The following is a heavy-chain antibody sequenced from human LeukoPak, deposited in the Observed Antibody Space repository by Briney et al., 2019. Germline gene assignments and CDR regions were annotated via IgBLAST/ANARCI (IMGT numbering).Heavy chain of an antibody. Sequence: GGSLRLSCAASGFTVSSNYMSWVRQAPGKGLEWVSVIYSGGSTYYADSVKGRFTISRDNSKNTLYLQMNSLRAEDTAVYYCWGNYDFWSGYLDAFDIWGQGTMVTVSS. D-gene: IGHD3-3*01. J-gene: IGHJ3*02. V-gene: IGHV3-53*01. CDR2: IYSGGST. CDR3: WGNYDFWSGYLDAFDI. CDR1: GFTVSSNY.